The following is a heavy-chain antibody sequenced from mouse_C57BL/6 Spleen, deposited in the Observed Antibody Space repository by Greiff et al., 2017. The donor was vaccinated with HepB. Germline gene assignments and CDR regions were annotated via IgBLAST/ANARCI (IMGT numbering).Heavy chain of an antibody. Sequence: VQLQQSGPELVKPGASVKISCKASGYSFTGYYMNWVKQSPEKSLEWIGEINPSTGGTTYNQKFKAMTTLTVDKSSSTAYMQLKSLTSEESAVYYWSRSGYYGSSSAWFAYWGQGTLVTVSA. CDR1: GYSFTGYY. J-gene: IGHJ3*01. D-gene: IGHD1-1*01. CDR2: INPSTGGT. V-gene: IGHV1-42*01. CDR3: SRSGYYGSSSAWFAY.